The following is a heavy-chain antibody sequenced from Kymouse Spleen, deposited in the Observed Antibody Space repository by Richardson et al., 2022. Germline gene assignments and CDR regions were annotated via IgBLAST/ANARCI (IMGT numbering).Heavy chain of an antibody. CDR2: ISSSSSYI. V-gene: IGHV3-21*03. D-gene: IGHD3-3*01. CDR3: ARDRGTIFGVVSNWFDP. Sequence: EVQLVESGGGLVKPGGSLRLSCAASGFTFSSYSMNWVRQAPGKGLEWVSSISSSSSYIYYADSVKGRFTISRDNAKNSLYLQMNSLRAEDTAVYYCARDRGTIFGVVSNWFDPWGQGTLVTVSS. J-gene: IGHJ5*02. CDR1: GFTFSSYS.